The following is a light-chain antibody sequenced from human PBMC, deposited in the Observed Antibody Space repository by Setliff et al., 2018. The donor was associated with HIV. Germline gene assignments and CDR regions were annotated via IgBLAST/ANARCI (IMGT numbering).Light chain of an antibody. Sequence: QSVLTQPPSASGSPGQSVTISCTGTSSDVGDYNYVSWYQQHPGKAPKLMIYEVNKRPSGVPDRFSGSESANTASLTVSGLQAEDEAHYFCSSYAGSNNFDVVFGGGTKVTVL. CDR3: SSYAGSNNFDVV. CDR2: EVN. CDR1: SSDVGDYNY. J-gene: IGLJ2*01. V-gene: IGLV2-8*01.